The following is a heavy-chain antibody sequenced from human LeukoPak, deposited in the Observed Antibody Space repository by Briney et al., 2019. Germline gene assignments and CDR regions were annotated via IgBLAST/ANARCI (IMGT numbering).Heavy chain of an antibody. V-gene: IGHV1-69*01. CDR1: GGTFSSYA. Sequence: SVKVSCKSSGGTFSSYAISWVRQAPGQGLEWMGGIIPIFGTANYAQKFQGRVTITADESTSTAYMELSSLRSEDTAVYYCARVGAICSSTSCYHYFQHWGQGTLVTVSS. D-gene: IGHD2-2*01. CDR2: IIPIFGTA. J-gene: IGHJ1*01. CDR3: ARVGAICSSTSCYHYFQH.